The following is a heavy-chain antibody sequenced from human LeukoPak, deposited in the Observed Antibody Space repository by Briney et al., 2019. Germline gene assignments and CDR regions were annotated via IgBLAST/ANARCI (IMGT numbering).Heavy chain of an antibody. CDR1: GYSFTSYW. D-gene: IGHD3-10*01. CDR3: ARHRITMVRGVNYMGV. V-gene: IGHV5-51*01. Sequence: GESLKISCKGSGYSFTSYWIGWVRQMPGKGLEWMGIIYPGDSDTRYSPSFQGQVTISADKSISTAYLQWSSLKASDTAMYYCARHRITMVRGVNYMGVWGKGTTVTISS. CDR2: IYPGDSDT. J-gene: IGHJ6*03.